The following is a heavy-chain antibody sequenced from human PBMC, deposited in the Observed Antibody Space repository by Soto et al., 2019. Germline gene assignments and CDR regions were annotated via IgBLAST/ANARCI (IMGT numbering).Heavy chain of an antibody. CDR1: GFTFDDFA. Sequence: ELQLVESGGGLVQPGRSLRLSCATSGFTFDDFAMHWVRQAPGKGLEWVSGIDWNSGTTVHADSVQGRFSISRDNARNYLYLQMHSMRPDDTALDYCVKGRGPYAVKDGMDVWGQGTTVIVSS. J-gene: IGHJ6*02. V-gene: IGHV3-9*01. CDR2: IDWNSGTT. CDR3: VKGRGPYAVKDGMDV. D-gene: IGHD4-17*01.